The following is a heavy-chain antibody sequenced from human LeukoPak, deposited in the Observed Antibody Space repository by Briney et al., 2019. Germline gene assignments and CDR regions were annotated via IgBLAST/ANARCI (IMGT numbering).Heavy chain of an antibody. Sequence: VASVSVSCKASGYTFTSYYMHWVRQAPGQGLEWMGVINPSGGSTSYAQKFEGRVTMTRATSTSTVYMELSSLRSEDTAVYYCARARYDSSGYYYEVDYWGQGTLVTVSS. CDR2: INPSGGST. CDR1: GYTFTSYY. CDR3: ARARYDSSGYYYEVDY. D-gene: IGHD3-22*01. J-gene: IGHJ4*02. V-gene: IGHV1-46*01.